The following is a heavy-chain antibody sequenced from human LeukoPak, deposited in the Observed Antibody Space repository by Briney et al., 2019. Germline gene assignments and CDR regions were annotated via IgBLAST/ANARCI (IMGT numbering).Heavy chain of an antibody. J-gene: IGHJ3*02. CDR1: GYTFTSYG. V-gene: IGHV1-18*01. Sequence: GASVKVSCKASGYTFTSYGISWVRQAPGQGLGWMGWISAYNGNTNYAQKLQGRVTMTTDTSTCTANMELRSLRSDDTAVYYCARDLSYDSSGYYRNDAFDIWGQGTMVTVSS. CDR3: ARDLSYDSSGYYRNDAFDI. D-gene: IGHD3-22*01. CDR2: ISAYNGNT.